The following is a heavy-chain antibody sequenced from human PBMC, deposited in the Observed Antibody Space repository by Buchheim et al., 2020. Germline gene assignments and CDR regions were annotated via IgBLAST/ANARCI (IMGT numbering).Heavy chain of an antibody. J-gene: IGHJ5*02. CDR1: GGSFSGYY. Sequence: QVQLQQWGAGLLNPSETLSLTCAVYGGSFSGYYWSWIRQPPGKGLEWIGEINHSGSTNYNPSLKSRVTISLTKSKNQVSLTLSSVTAADTAVYYCARGYRTSERWFDPWGQGTL. V-gene: IGHV4-34*01. CDR2: INHSGST. D-gene: IGHD3-16*02. CDR3: ARGYRTSERWFDP.